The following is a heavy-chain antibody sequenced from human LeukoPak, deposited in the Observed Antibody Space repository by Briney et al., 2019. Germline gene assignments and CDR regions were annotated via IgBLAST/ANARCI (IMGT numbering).Heavy chain of an antibody. D-gene: IGHD6-6*01. CDR3: ARVFRAARSLWHYYYMDV. CDR2: IYYSGST. CDR1: GGSISSYY. Sequence: NPSETLSLTCTVSGGSISSYYWSWIRQPPGKGLEWIGYIYYSGSTNYNPSLKSRVTISVDTSKNQFSLKLSSVTAADTAVYYCARVFRAARSLWHYYYMDVWGKGTTVTVSS. J-gene: IGHJ6*03. V-gene: IGHV4-59*01.